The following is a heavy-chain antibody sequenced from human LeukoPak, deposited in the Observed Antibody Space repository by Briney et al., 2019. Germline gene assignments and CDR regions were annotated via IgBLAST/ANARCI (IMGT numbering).Heavy chain of an antibody. V-gene: IGHV3-23*01. CDR2: ISGSGGST. D-gene: IGHD4-17*01. Sequence: PGGSLRLSCAASGFTFSSYAMSWVRQAPGKGLEWVSAISGSGGSTYYADSVKGRFTISRDNSKNTLYLQMNSLRAEDTAVYYCARDESDYGDYGMDVWGQGTTVTVSS. CDR1: GFTFSSYA. J-gene: IGHJ6*02. CDR3: ARDESDYGDYGMDV.